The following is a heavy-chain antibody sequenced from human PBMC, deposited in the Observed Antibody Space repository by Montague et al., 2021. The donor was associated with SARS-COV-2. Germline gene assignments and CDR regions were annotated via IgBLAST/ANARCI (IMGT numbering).Heavy chain of an antibody. D-gene: IGHD6-13*01. CDR2: ISWNSGSI. CDR3: AKGIAAAGIGLYYYYYSMDV. V-gene: IGHV3-9*01. J-gene: IGHJ6*02. Sequence: SLRLSCAASGFTFDDYAMHWVRQAPGKGLEWVSGISWNSGSIGYADSVKGRFTISRDNAKNSLYLQMNSLRAEDTALYYCAKGIAAAGIGLYYYYYSMDVWGQGTTVTVSS. CDR1: GFTFDDYA.